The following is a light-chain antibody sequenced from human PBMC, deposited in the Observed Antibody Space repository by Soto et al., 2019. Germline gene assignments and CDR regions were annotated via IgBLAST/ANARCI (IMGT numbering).Light chain of an antibody. Sequence: QAVVTQPASVSGSPGQSITISCTGTSSDVGGYNYVSWYQQHPGKAPKLMIYEVTNRPSGVSNRFSGSKSGNTASLTISGLQAEDEADYYCSSYRSTSTLWVFGTGTKLTVL. J-gene: IGLJ1*01. CDR2: EVT. V-gene: IGLV2-14*01. CDR3: SSYRSTSTLWV. CDR1: SSDVGGYNY.